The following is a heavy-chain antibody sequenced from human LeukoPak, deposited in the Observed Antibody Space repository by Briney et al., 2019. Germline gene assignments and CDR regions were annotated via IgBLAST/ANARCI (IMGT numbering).Heavy chain of an antibody. D-gene: IGHD3-10*01. CDR3: AKAVRGTMVRGVDY. J-gene: IGHJ4*02. V-gene: IGHV3-30*02. CDR2: IRYDGSNK. CDR1: GFTFSSYG. Sequence: HPGGSLRLSCAASGFTFSSYGMHWVRQAPGKGLEWVAFIRYDGSNKYYADSVTGRFTISRDNSKNTLYLQMNSLRAEDTAVYYCAKAVRGTMVRGVDYWGQGTLVTVSS.